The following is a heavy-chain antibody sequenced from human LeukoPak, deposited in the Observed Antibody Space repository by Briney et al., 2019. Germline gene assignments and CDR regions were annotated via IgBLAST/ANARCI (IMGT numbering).Heavy chain of an antibody. CDR2: ISYSGSA. CDR3: ARFSTIFGGINVYWSFDL. Sequence: SETLSLTCTVSGGSISSGAYYWSWIRQHPGKGLEWIGYISYSGSAYYDPSLKSRVTISVDTPKNQFSLKLTSVTAADTAVYHCARFSTIFGGINVYWSFDLWGRGTLVTVSS. D-gene: IGHD3-3*01. CDR1: GGSISSGAYY. V-gene: IGHV4-31*03. J-gene: IGHJ2*01.